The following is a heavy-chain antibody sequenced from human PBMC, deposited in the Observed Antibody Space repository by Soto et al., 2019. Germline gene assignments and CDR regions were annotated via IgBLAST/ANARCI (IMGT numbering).Heavy chain of an antibody. CDR1: GGTCISYA. Sequence: VGSLRVCWAAAGGTCISYARSWVRQATGKGLEWVSGISGSGGSTYYADSVKGRFTISRDNSKNTLYLQMNSLRAEDTAVYYCAKESGDYYYYYGMAVWGQGTTVTVSS. CDR3: AKESGDYYYYYGMAV. V-gene: IGHV3-23*01. CDR2: ISGSGGST. J-gene: IGHJ6*02. D-gene: IGHD1-26*01.